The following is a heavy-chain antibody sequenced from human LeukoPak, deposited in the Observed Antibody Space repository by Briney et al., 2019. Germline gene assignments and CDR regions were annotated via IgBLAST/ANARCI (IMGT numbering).Heavy chain of an antibody. D-gene: IGHD5-12*01. CDR3: ARVGYSGYDDRGSFDY. CDR1: GGSISSSSYY. V-gene: IGHV4-39*07. CDR2: IYYSGST. Sequence: PSETLSLTCTVSGGSISSSSYYWGWIRQPPGKGLEWIGSIYYSGSTYYNPSLKSRVTISVDTSKNQFSLKLSSVTAADTAVYYCARVGYSGYDDRGSFDYWGQGTLVTVSS. J-gene: IGHJ4*02.